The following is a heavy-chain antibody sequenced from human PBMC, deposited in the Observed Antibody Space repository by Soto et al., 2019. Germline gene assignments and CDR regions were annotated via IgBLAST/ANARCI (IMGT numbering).Heavy chain of an antibody. CDR3: ARGYWFDP. CDR2: ISRSGSS. CDR1: GGSIFSDD. V-gene: IGHV4-59*01. Sequence: SETLSLTCTVSGGSIFSDDWTWIRQPPGKGLEWIGYISRSGSSSFAPSLKGRVTFSTDTSKNQVSLKMTYVIVADTAVYYCARGYWFDPWGPGTLVTVSS. J-gene: IGHJ5*02.